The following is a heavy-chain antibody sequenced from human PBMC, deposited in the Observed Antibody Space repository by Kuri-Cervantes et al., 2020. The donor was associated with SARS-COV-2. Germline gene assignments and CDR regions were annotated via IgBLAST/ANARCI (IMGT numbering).Heavy chain of an antibody. CDR1: GFTFSSYA. V-gene: IGHV4-59*12. CDR3: ARGAID. J-gene: IGHJ4*02. Sequence: ESLKISCAASGFTFSSYAMSWVRQPPGKGLEWVGYIYYNGSTYYNPSLRSRVIVSVDRSKNQFSLNLNSVTAADTALYYCARGAIDWGQGTLVTVSS. CDR2: IYYNGST. D-gene: IGHD2/OR15-2a*01.